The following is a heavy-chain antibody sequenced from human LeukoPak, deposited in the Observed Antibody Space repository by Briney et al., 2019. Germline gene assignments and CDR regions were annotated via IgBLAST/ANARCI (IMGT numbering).Heavy chain of an antibody. CDR1: GFTFSDYY. V-gene: IGHV3-11*01. Sequence: GGSLRLSCAASGFTFSDYYMSWIRQAPGKGLEWVSYISSSGSTIYYADSVKGRFTISRDNAKNSLYLQMNSLRAEDTAVYYCARFFPLWFGEHIGIDYWGQGTLVTVSS. CDR3: ARFFPLWFGEHIGIDY. J-gene: IGHJ4*02. D-gene: IGHD3-10*01. CDR2: ISSSGSTI.